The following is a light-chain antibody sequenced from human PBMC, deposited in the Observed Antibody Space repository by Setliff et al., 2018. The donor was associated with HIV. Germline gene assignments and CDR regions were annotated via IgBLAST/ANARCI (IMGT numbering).Light chain of an antibody. CDR1: NSDVGRHDS. Sequence: QSALTQPASVSGSPGQSITISCTGTNSDVGRHDSVSWYQQNPGKAPKVIIYDVTNRPSGVSDRFSASKSGNTASLTISGLQAEDEANYYCSSFTSSSTYGSYTSSSTYVFGIGTKVTVL. CDR2: DVT. V-gene: IGLV2-14*03. J-gene: IGLJ1*01. CDR3: SSFTSSSTYGSYTSSSTYV.